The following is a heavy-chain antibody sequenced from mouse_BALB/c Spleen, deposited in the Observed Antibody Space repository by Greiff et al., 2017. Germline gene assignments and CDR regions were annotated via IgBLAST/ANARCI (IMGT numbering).Heavy chain of an antibody. CDR3: ASTMITTWVYAMDY. Sequence: VQLQQSGPGLVQPSQSLSITCTVSGFSLTSYGVHWVRQSPGKGLEWLGVIWSGGSTDYNAAFISRLSISKDNSKSQVFFKMNSLQADDTAIYYCASTMITTWVYAMDYWGQGTSVTVSS. J-gene: IGHJ4*01. V-gene: IGHV2-4-1*01. D-gene: IGHD2-4*01. CDR2: IWSGGST. CDR1: GFSLTSYG.